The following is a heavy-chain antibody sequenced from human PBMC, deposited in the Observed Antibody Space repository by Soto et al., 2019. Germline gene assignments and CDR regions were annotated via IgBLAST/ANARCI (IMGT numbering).Heavy chain of an antibody. J-gene: IGHJ4*02. CDR2: IRTSGINT. CDR3: AREPKESFYFDY. Sequence: ASVKVSCKASGYTFTNYNIHWFRQAPGQGLEWLGIIRTSGINTAYAQRFQGRVTMTRDTSTGIANMESASLTSEDTAVCYCAREPKESFYFDYWGQGTLVTVSS. V-gene: IGHV1-46*01. D-gene: IGHD3-10*01. CDR1: GYTFTNYN.